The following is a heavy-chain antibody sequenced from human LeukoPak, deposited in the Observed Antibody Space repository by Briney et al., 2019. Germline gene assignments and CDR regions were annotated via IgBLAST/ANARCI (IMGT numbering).Heavy chain of an antibody. J-gene: IGHJ4*02. V-gene: IGHV3-30*18. CDR3: AKAAYCASTSCHFSGYAQRPLDS. D-gene: IGHD2-21*01. CDR1: GFTFNTYG. Sequence: TGRSLRLSCVASGFTFNTYGIHWVRQARGKGLEWVAGISVDGHNKDHSDSVKGRFTISRDNSKNTLYLQMNSLRTQDTVVYYCAKAAYCASTSCHFSGYAQRPLDSWGQGTLVTVSS. CDR2: ISVDGHNK.